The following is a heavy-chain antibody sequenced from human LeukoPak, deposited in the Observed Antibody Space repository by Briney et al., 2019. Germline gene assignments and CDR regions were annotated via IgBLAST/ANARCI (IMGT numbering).Heavy chain of an antibody. CDR3: ARGRIGGPKAPFDY. Sequence: PSETLSLTCCVPGGSLSNYYWTRIRQPPGKGLEWIGHIHATGSTTYNPTLMSRVAISVETSKIQFSLGVRSVTAADTAVYYCARGRIGGPKAPFDYWGQGTLVTVSS. V-gene: IGHV4-59*01. CDR2: IHATGST. CDR1: GGSLSNYY. D-gene: IGHD3-16*01. J-gene: IGHJ4*02.